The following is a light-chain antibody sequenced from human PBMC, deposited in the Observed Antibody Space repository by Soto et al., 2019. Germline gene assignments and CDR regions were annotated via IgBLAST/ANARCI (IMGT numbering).Light chain of an antibody. CDR1: QSIAIY. J-gene: IGKJ1*01. Sequence: IVLTQSPATLSFSPGERATLSCRASQSIAIYLAWYQLRSGQSPRLLIYDTFNRAPGIPDRFSGSGSGTDFTLTISSLEPEDFAVYYCQQRATWPWTFGQGTTVEIK. V-gene: IGKV3-11*01. CDR3: QQRATWPWT. CDR2: DTF.